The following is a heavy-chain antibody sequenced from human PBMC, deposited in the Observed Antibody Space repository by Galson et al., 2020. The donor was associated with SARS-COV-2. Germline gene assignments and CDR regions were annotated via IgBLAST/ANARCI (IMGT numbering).Heavy chain of an antibody. D-gene: IGHD3-3*01. CDR2: ISSSSSYI. J-gene: IGHJ3*01. CDR3: AREQLRTIFGVVTEALDALDF. Sequence: TGGSLRLACAASGFTLSTYSMNWVRQAPGKVLEWVSFISSSSSYIYYTDSGKGRSTISRDNAKNSPYLQMNSLRAEDTSVYYYAREQLRTIFGVVTEALDALDFWGQGTMVTVSS. CDR1: GFTLSTYS. V-gene: IGHV3-21*01.